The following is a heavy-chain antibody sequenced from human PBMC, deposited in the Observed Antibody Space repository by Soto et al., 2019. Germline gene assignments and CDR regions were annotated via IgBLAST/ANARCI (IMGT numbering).Heavy chain of an antibody. V-gene: IGHV3-9*01. CDR2: ISWNSGSI. J-gene: IGHJ4*02. Sequence: PGGSLRLSCAASGFTFDDYAMHWVRQAPGKGLEWVSGISWNSGSIGYADSVKGRFTISRDNAKNSLYLQMNSLRAEDTALYYCAKESADGSGSYFDYWGQGTLVTSPQ. CDR3: AKESADGSGSYFDY. CDR1: GFTFDDYA. D-gene: IGHD3-10*01.